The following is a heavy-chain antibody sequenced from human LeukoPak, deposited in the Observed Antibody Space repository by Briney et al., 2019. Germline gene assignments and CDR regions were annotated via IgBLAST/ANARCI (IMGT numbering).Heavy chain of an antibody. Sequence: PSETLSLTCTVSGGSISSYYWSWIRQPPGKGLEWIGYIYYSGSTNYNPSLKSRVTISVDTSKNQFSLKLSSVTAADTAVYYCARGYSGYDRGLDYWGQGTLVTVSS. D-gene: IGHD5-12*01. CDR2: IYYSGST. J-gene: IGHJ4*02. CDR1: GGSISSYY. V-gene: IGHV4-59*01. CDR3: ARGYSGYDRGLDY.